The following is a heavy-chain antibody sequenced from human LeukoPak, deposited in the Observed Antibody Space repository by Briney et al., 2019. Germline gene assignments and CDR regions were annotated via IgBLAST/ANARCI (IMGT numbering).Heavy chain of an antibody. CDR2: IYYSGTT. CDR3: AKSPITTSGIVHWYFDL. CDR1: GAFISNYY. Sequence: SETLSLTCTVSGAFISNYYWSWIRQPPGKGLEWIGYIYYSGTTNYNPSLKNRVTISVGTSKKQFSPRLSSVTAADTAVYYCAKSPITTSGIVHWYFDLWGRGTLVTVSS. V-gene: IGHV4-59*01. D-gene: IGHD3-22*01. J-gene: IGHJ2*01.